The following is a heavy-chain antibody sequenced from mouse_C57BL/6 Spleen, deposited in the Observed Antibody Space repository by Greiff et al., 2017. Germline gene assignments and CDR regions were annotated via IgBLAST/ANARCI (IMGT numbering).Heavy chain of an antibody. V-gene: IGHV5-17*01. CDR3: ARGHFDY. Sequence: EVKLMESGGGLVKPGGSLKLSCAASGFTFSDYGMHWVRQSPEKGLEWVAYISSGSSTIYYADTVKGRFTISRDHAKNTMFLQMTSLRSEDTAMYYCARGHFDYWGQGTTLTVSS. J-gene: IGHJ2*01. CDR1: GFTFSDYG. CDR2: ISSGSSTI.